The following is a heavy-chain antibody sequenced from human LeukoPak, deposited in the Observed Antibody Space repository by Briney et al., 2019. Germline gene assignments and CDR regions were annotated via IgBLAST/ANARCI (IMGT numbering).Heavy chain of an antibody. V-gene: IGHV3-23*01. CDR3: AKDFWSGTYYYYGMDV. CDR2: ISGSGGST. Sequence: SGGSLRLSCAASGLTFSSYAMSWVRQAPGKGLEWVSAISGSGGSTYYADSVKGRFTISRDNSKNTLYLQMNSLRAEDTAVYYCAKDFWSGTYYYYGMDVWGQGTTVTVSS. D-gene: IGHD3-3*01. CDR1: GLTFSSYA. J-gene: IGHJ6*02.